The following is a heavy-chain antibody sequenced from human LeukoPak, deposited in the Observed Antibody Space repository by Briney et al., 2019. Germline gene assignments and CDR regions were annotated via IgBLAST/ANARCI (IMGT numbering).Heavy chain of an antibody. CDR1: GFTFSSYA. CDR3: AKGAAGYRAPRVALRGYYFDY. D-gene: IGHD5-24*01. CDR2: ISGSGGST. Sequence: GGSLRLSCAASGFTFSSYAMSWVRQAPGKGLEWVSAISGSGGSTYYADSVKGRFTISRDNSKNTLYLQMNSLRAEDPAVYYCAKGAAGYRAPRVALRGYYFDYWGQGTLVTVSS. V-gene: IGHV3-23*01. J-gene: IGHJ4*02.